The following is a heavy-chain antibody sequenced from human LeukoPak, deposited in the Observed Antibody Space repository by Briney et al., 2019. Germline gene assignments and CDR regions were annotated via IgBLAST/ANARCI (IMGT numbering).Heavy chain of an antibody. Sequence: GESLKISCKGSGYSFSSYWIGWVRQMPGKGLEWMAIIYPGDSNTRYSPSFHGQVTISADKSISTAYLQWSSLKASDTAIYYCVRQQTASFSFDYWGQGTLVTVSS. J-gene: IGHJ4*02. V-gene: IGHV5-51*01. CDR1: GYSFSSYW. CDR3: VRQQTASFSFDY. CDR2: IYPGDSNT.